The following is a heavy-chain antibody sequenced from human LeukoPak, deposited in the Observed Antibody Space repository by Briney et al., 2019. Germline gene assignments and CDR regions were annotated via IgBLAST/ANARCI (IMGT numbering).Heavy chain of an antibody. D-gene: IGHD2-15*01. CDR3: AKAPVTTCSGAYCYPFDY. CDR1: GFTLSSYA. CDR2: ISVSGNT. Sequence: GGSLRLSCAASGFTLSSYAMSWVRQGPGKGLEWVSAISVSGNTYHADSVKGRFTISRDSYKNTLYLQMNSLRAEDAAVYYCAKAPVTTCSGAYCYPFDYWGQGTLVTVSS. V-gene: IGHV3-23*01. J-gene: IGHJ4*02.